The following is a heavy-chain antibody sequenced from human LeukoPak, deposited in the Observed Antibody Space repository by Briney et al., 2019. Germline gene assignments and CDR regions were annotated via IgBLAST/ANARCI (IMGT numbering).Heavy chain of an antibody. CDR1: GFAFSSLA. CDR3: ARVGSRYCSGANCYDGF. V-gene: IGHV3-30-3*01. D-gene: IGHD2-15*01. Sequence: GGSLRLSCAVSGFAFSSLAMHWVRQAPGKGLEWVAFISYDGNNQYYADSVKGRFTISRANSKNTLYLQMTNLRAEDTAIYYCARVGSRYCSGANCYDGFWGQGTLVSVSS. CDR2: ISYDGNNQ. J-gene: IGHJ4*02.